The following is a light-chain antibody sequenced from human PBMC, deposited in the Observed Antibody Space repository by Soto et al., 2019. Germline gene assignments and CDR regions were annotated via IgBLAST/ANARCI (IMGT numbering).Light chain of an antibody. Sequence: EIVLTQSPATLSLSPGAGATLSCRASQSIDSYLAWYQQTPGQAPRLLIYDASNRAADIPARFSGSGSGTDFTLTISSLEPEDFAVYYCQQRSAWPPTFGGGTKVEI. J-gene: IGKJ4*01. V-gene: IGKV3-11*01. CDR3: QQRSAWPPT. CDR1: QSIDSY. CDR2: DAS.